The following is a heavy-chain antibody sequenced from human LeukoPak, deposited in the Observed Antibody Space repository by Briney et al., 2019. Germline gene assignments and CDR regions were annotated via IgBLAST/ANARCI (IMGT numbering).Heavy chain of an antibody. D-gene: IGHD3-10*01. J-gene: IGHJ4*02. Sequence: PPGGSLILSCAASDFTFTSYSVNWVRQAPGKGLEWVSVVSDNGIFTYYADSVKGRFTISRDNSENTLYLQMDSLRAEDTAFYYCASDLRGRFDYWGQGALVTVSS. CDR2: VSDNGIFT. CDR3: ASDLRGRFDY. V-gene: IGHV3-23*01. CDR1: DFTFTSYS.